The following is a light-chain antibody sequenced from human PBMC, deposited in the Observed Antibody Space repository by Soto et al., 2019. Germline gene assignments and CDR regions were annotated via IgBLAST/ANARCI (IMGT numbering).Light chain of an antibody. Sequence: QSVLTQPPSASVTPGQWVTISCSGGSSNIGNNYVFWYQQFPGMAPKLLIYRNNQRPSGVPDRFSGSKSGTSASLAIAGLRSEDESDYYCASWDDSLNGPVFGGGTKSPS. CDR3: ASWDDSLNGPV. V-gene: IGLV1-47*01. CDR2: RNN. CDR1: SSNIGNNY. J-gene: IGLJ3*02.